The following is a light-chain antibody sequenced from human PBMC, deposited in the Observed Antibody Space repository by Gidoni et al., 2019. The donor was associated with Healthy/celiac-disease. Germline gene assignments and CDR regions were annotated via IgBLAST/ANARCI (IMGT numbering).Light chain of an antibody. V-gene: IGKV3-11*01. Sequence: EIVLTQSPATLSLSPGERATLSCRASQSVSSYLAWYQQKPGQAPRLLIYYASNRATGIPARFSGSGSGTDFTLTISSLEPEDFAVYYCQQRSNWPPGFGGGTKVEIK. CDR1: QSVSSY. CDR2: YAS. CDR3: QQRSNWPPG. J-gene: IGKJ4*01.